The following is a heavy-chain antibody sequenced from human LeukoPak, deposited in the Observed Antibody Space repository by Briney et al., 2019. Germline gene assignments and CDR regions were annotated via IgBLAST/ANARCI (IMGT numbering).Heavy chain of an antibody. J-gene: IGHJ4*02. V-gene: IGHV3-49*04. Sequence: GRSLRLSCTASGFTFGDYTMTWVRQAPGKGLEWVGFIRSKAYGGTTEYAASVKDRFTISRDDSKSIAYPQMNSLKIEDTAVYYCIRGGFRFSSFDYWGQGTLVTVSS. CDR1: GFTFGDYT. CDR2: IRSKAYGGTT. CDR3: IRGGFRFSSFDY. D-gene: IGHD3-16*01.